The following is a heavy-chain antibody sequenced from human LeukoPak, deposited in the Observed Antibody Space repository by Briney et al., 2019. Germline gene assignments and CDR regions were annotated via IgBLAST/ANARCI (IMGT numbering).Heavy chain of an antibody. Sequence: PGGSLRLSCAASGFTFSSYSMSWVRQAPGKGLEWVANIQPDGSEKYFLDSVKGRFIISRDNAKNSLYLQMNSLRAEDTAVFYCAREGYPKVHDYWGQGTLVTVSS. D-gene: IGHD1-1*01. V-gene: IGHV3-7*01. CDR1: GFTFSSYS. CDR2: IQPDGSEK. J-gene: IGHJ4*02. CDR3: AREGYPKVHDY.